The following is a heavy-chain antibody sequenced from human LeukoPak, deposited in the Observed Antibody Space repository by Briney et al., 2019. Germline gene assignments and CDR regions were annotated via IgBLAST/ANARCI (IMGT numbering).Heavy chain of an antibody. Sequence: GGSLRLSCAASGFTFSSYAMSWVRQAPGKGLEWVSAISGSGGSTYYADSVKGRFTISRDNAKNTLYLQMNSLRAEDTAVYYCAKDARRAGIAGYYFDYCGQGTLVTVSS. J-gene: IGHJ4*02. D-gene: IGHD6-13*01. CDR3: AKDARRAGIAGYYFDY. CDR1: GFTFSSYA. V-gene: IGHV3-23*01. CDR2: ISGSGGST.